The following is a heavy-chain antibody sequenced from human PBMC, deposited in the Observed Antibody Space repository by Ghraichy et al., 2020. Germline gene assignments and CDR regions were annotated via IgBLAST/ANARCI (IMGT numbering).Heavy chain of an antibody. V-gene: IGHV3-53*01. D-gene: IGHD3-10*01. CDR1: GFTVSSNY. CDR3: ARRVSGYYGSGSNNWFDP. Sequence: GGSLRLSCAASGFTVSSNYMSWVRQAPGKGLEWVSVIYSGGSTYYADSVKGRFTISRDNSKNTLYLQMNSLRAEDTAVYYGARRVSGYYGSGSNNWFDPWGQGTLVTVSS. J-gene: IGHJ5*02. CDR2: IYSGGST.